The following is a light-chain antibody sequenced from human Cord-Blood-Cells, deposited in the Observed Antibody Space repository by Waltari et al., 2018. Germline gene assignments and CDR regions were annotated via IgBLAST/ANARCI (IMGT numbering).Light chain of an antibody. CDR3: QQYGSSPKYT. Sequence: EIVLTQSPGTLSLSSGERATLSCRASQRVSSSYLAWYQQKPGQAPRLLIYGASSRATGIPDRFSGCVSGTDFTLTISRLEPEDFAVYYCQQYGSSPKYTFGQGTKLEIK. CDR2: GAS. J-gene: IGKJ2*01. V-gene: IGKV3-20*01. CDR1: QRVSSSY.